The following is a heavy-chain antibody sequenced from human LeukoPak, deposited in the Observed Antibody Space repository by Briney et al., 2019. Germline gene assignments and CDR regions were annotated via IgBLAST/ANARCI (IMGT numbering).Heavy chain of an antibody. J-gene: IGHJ3*02. V-gene: IGHV3-21*01. CDR3: ARERSDAFDI. CDR2: ISSSSSYI. Sequence: GGSLRLSRAASGFTFSSYSMNWVRQAPGKGLEWVSSISSSSSYIYYADSVKGRFTISRDNAKNSLYLQMNSLRAEDTAVYYCARERSDAFDIWGQGTMVTVSS. CDR1: GFTFSSYS.